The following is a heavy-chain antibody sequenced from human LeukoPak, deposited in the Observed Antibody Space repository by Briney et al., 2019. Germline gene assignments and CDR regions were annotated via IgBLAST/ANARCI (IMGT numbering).Heavy chain of an antibody. D-gene: IGHD2-21*02. CDR3: ARQGCGGDCYFAFDI. CDR2: IYPGDSDT. CDR1: GHSFTSYW. Sequence: GESLQISCKGSGHSFTSYWIGWVRQLPGKGLEWMGIIYPGDSDTRYSPSFQGQVTISADKSISTAYLQWSSLKASDTAMYYCARQGCGGDCYFAFDIWGQGTMVTVSS. V-gene: IGHV5-51*01. J-gene: IGHJ3*02.